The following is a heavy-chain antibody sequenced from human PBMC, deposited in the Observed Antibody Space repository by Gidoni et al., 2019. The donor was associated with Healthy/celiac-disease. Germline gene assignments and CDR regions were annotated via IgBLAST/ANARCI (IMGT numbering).Heavy chain of an antibody. CDR2: ISSSGSTI. V-gene: IGHV3-48*03. J-gene: IGHJ6*02. CDR3: ASAYYDFWSGYYYYYYGMDV. CDR1: GFTFSSYE. D-gene: IGHD3-3*01. Sequence: EVQLVESGGGLVQPGGSLRLSCAASGFTFSSYEMNWVRQAPGKGLEWVSYISSSGSTIYYADSVKGRFTISRDNAKNSLYLQMNSLRAEDTAVYYCASAYYDFWSGYYYYYYGMDVWGQGTTVTVSS.